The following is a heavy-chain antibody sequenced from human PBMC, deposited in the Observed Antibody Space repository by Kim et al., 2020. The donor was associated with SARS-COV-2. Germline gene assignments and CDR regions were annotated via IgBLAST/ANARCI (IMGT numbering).Heavy chain of an antibody. J-gene: IGHJ4*02. Sequence: YYADSEKGRFTSSRDSTNNSLYLQMNSLGAEDTAVYYCARDEGSSGYSGYWGQGTLVTVSS. D-gene: IGHD3-22*01. V-gene: IGHV3-11*01. CDR3: ARDEGSSGYSGY.